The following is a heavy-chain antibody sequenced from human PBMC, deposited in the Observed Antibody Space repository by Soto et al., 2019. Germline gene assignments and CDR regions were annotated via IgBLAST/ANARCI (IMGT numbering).Heavy chain of an antibody. Sequence: GGSLRLSCAASGFPFSNHAMIWVRQAPGKGLEWVSAVSGGGGSSFYADSVKGRFTISRDNSKNTVSLQMSGLRVEDTALYYCVRGLLAFFDFWGQGTPVTVSS. CDR2: VSGGGGSS. V-gene: IGHV3-23*01. J-gene: IGHJ4*02. D-gene: IGHD3-3*02. CDR1: GFPFSNHA. CDR3: VRGLLAFFDF.